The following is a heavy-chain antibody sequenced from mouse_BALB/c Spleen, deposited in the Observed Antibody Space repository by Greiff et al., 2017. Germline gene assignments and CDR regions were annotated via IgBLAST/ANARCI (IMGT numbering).Heavy chain of an antibody. CDR2: ILPGSGST. CDR1: GYTFSSYW. CDR3: AREGVYYYGSGAY. Sequence: VKLMESGAELMKPGASVKISCKATGYTFSSYWIEWVKQRPGHGLEWIGEILPGSGSTNYNEKFKGKATFTADTSSNTAYMQLSSLTSEDSAVYYCAREGVYYYGSGAYWGQGTLVTVSA. V-gene: IGHV1-9*01. D-gene: IGHD1-1*01. J-gene: IGHJ3*01.